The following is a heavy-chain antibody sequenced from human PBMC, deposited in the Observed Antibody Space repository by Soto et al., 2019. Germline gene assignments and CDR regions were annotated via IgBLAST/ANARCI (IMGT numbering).Heavy chain of an antibody. CDR1: GFTFRIFA. D-gene: IGHD6-25*01. Sequence: GGSLRLSCSGSGFTFRIFAIHWVRQAPGRGLEYVSAISSSGSSSIFADSVKGRFTMSRDNSKDTVYLQLSSLRPEDTAVYFCVRGSRSGYDNNWLDPWGQGTLVTVSS. V-gene: IGHV3-64D*06. CDR2: ISSSGSSS. J-gene: IGHJ5*02. CDR3: VRGSRSGYDNNWLDP.